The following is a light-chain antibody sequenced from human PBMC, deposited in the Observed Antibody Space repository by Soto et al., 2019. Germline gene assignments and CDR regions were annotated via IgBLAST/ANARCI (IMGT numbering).Light chain of an antibody. V-gene: IGKV3-20*01. J-gene: IGKJ1*01. CDR1: QSVTSSY. Sequence: EIVLTQSPGTLSLSPGERATLSCRASQSVTSSYLAWYHQKPSQAPRLLIYDTSNRATGIPDKFSGNRSGTDFTFTISRLEPEDFAVYYCQQYGSSPRTFGQGTKV. CDR2: DTS. CDR3: QQYGSSPRT.